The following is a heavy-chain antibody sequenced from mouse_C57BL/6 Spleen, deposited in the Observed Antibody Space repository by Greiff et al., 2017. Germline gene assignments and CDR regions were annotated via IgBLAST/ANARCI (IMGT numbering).Heavy chain of an antibody. V-gene: IGHV5-4*01. J-gene: IGHJ2*01. CDR1: GFTFSSYA. D-gene: IGHD2-1*01. CDR2: ISDGGNYT. CDR3: ARSGYYGNFYFDY. Sequence: EVQVVESGGGLVKPGGSLKLSCAASGFTFSSYAMSWVRQTPEKRLEWVATISDGGNYTYYPDNVKGRFTISRDNAKNNLYLQMSHLKSEDTAMYYCARSGYYGNFYFDYWGQGTTLTVSS.